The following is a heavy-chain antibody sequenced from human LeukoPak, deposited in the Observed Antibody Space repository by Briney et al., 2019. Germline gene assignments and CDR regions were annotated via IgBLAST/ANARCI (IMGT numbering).Heavy chain of an antibody. Sequence: PGRSLRLSCAASGYTFSSYAMHWVRQAPGKGLEWVAVISYDGSNKYYADSVKGRFTISRDNSKNTLYLQMNSLRAEDTAVYYCARDPLGYWGQGTLVTVSS. CDR2: ISYDGSNK. V-gene: IGHV3-30-3*01. CDR1: GYTFSSYA. J-gene: IGHJ4*02. CDR3: ARDPLGY.